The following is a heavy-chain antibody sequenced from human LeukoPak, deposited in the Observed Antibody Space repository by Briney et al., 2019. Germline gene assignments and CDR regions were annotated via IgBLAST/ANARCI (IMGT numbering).Heavy chain of an antibody. J-gene: IGHJ6*03. V-gene: IGHV3-48*01. CDR3: AICSSASCYYFCYMDV. Sequence: PGGSLRLSCAASGFTFSSYSINWVRQAPGKGLEWVSFISSSSNTIYYADSVRGRFTISRDNAKNSLYLQMNSLRAEDTAVYYCAICSSASCYYFCYMDVWGKGTTVTVSS. CDR2: ISSSSNTI. D-gene: IGHD2-2*01. CDR1: GFTFSSYS.